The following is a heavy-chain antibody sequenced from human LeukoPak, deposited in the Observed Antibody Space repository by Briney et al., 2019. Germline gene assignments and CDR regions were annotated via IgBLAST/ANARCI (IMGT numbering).Heavy chain of an antibody. Sequence: PSETLSLTCVVSGGSISSTSFYWGWIRQPPGKGLEWIGNIYYSGSTYYNPSLKSRVTISVDTSKNQFSLKLSSVTAADTAVYYCASLDYYYHYMDVRGKGTTVTVSS. J-gene: IGHJ6*03. CDR2: IYYSGST. V-gene: IGHV4-39*01. CDR1: GGSISSTSFY. CDR3: ASLDYYYHYMDV.